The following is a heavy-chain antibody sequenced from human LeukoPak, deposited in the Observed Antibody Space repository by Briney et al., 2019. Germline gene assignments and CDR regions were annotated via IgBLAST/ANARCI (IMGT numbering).Heavy chain of an antibody. D-gene: IGHD6-13*01. CDR2: INPNSGGT. CDR3: AREGYSSSWYPTGRYFDY. J-gene: IGHJ4*02. V-gene: IGHV1-2*02. CDR1: GYTFTGYY. Sequence: ASVKVSCKASGYTFTGYYMHWVRQAPGQGLEWMGWINPNSGGTNYAQKFQGRVTMTRDTSISTAYMELSRLRSDDTAAYYCAREGYSSSWYPTGRYFDYWGQGTLVTVSS.